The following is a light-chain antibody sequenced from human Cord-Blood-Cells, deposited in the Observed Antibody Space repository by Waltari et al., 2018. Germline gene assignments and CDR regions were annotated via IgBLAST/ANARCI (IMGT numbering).Light chain of an antibody. J-gene: IGKJ2*01. CDR2: AAS. V-gene: IGKV1-39*01. CDR3: QQSYSTPRT. Sequence: DIQMTQSPSSLSASVGDRVTITCRASQSISSYLNWYQQKPGKAPKLLIYAASSLQSGVPSRFSGSGSGTDFTLTISSLQPEDFATYYCQQSYSTPRTFGQGXKXEIK. CDR1: QSISSY.